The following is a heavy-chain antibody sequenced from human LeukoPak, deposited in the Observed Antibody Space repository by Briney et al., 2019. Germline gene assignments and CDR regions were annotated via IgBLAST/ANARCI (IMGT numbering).Heavy chain of an antibody. J-gene: IGHJ4*02. D-gene: IGHD1-26*01. V-gene: IGHV3-7*01. CDR1: GFTFSNYW. CDR3: ARAGNVGVVDY. Sequence: PGGSLRLSCAVSGFTFSNYWMSWVRQAPEKGLEWVANINHDGSAEYYVDSVKGRFTISRDNVKNSLYLQMDSLRAEDTAVYYCARAGNVGVVDYWGQGTLVTVSS. CDR2: INHDGSAE.